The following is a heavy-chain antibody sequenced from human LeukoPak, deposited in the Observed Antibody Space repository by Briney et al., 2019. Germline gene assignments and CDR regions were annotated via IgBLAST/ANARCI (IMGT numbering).Heavy chain of an antibody. CDR1: GFTFSSFW. CDR2: IIQDGSEK. J-gene: IGHJ4*02. D-gene: IGHD6-19*01. CDR3: ARVTLSGGPVAAYFDY. V-gene: IGHV3-7*05. Sequence: PGGSLRLSCVASGFTFSSFWMSWVRQAPGKGLEWVAKIIQDGSEKYYVDSVKGRFTFSRDNSKNTLYLQMNNLRAEDTAVYYCARVTLSGGPVAAYFDYWGQGTLVTVSS.